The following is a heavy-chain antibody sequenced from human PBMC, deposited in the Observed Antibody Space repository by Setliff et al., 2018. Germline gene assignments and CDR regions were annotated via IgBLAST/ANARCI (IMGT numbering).Heavy chain of an antibody. D-gene: IGHD3-9*01. Sequence: PGGSLRLSCAASGFTFDDYGMSWVRQAPGKGLEWVANIKQDGSEKYYVDSVKGRFTISRDNAKNSLYLQMNSLRAEDTAVYYCARGHHGLRYFDWLFYASDAFDIWGQGTMVTVSS. CDR1: GFTFDDYG. CDR3: ARGHHGLRYFDWLFYASDAFDI. V-gene: IGHV3-7*04. CDR2: IKQDGSEK. J-gene: IGHJ3*02.